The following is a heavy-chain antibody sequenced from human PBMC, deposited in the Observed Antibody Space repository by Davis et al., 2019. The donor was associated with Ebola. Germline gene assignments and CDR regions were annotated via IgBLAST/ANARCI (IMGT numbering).Heavy chain of an antibody. CDR2: INPSGGST. J-gene: IGHJ4*02. D-gene: IGHD1-26*01. Sequence: AASVKVSCKVSGYSLNELSVHWVRQAPGQGLEWMGIINPSGGSTSYAQKFQDRVTMTEDTSTDTAYMELSRLRSDDTAVYYCMFSIVGAWYFDYWGQGTLVSVTS. CDR1: GYSLNELS. V-gene: IGHV1-24*01. CDR3: MFSIVGAWYFDY.